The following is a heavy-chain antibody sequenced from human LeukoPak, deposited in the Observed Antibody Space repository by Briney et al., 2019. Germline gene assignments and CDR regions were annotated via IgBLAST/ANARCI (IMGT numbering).Heavy chain of an antibody. Sequence: SETLSLTCTVSGVSSRSSYWSWIRQPPGKGLEWIGYIFYTGDSNHNPSFKSRVSISLDTSKDQISLKLSSVTAADTAVYYCARHRFASPLDSWGQGTLVTVSS. CDR3: ARHRFASPLDS. V-gene: IGHV4-59*08. J-gene: IGHJ4*02. CDR2: IFYTGDS. D-gene: IGHD2-21*01. CDR1: GVSSRSSY.